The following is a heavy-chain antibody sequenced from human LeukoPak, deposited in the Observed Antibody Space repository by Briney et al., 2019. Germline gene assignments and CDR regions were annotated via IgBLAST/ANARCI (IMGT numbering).Heavy chain of an antibody. CDR3: ARGEYGSGSYHIDY. D-gene: IGHD3-10*01. CDR1: GFTFRRYA. V-gene: IGHV3-23*01. Sequence: GGSLRLSCAASGFTFRRYAMSWVRQAPGKGLEWVSAISGSGGSTYYADSVKGRFTISRDNSKNTLYLQMNSLRAEDTAVYFCARGEYGSGSYHIDYWGQGTLVAVSS. CDR2: ISGSGGST. J-gene: IGHJ4*02.